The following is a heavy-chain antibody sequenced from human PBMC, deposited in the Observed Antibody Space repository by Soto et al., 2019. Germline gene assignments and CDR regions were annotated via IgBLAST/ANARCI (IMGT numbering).Heavy chain of an antibody. V-gene: IGHV4-34*01. Sequence: PSETLSLTCAVCGGSFSGYYWSWIRQPPGKGLEWIGEINHSGSTNYNPSLKSRVTISVDTSKNQFSLKLSSVTAADTAVYYCASIRAARPLSWGGYYGMDVWGQGTTVTVSS. CDR3: ASIRAARPLSWGGYYGMDV. CDR1: GGSFSGYY. J-gene: IGHJ6*02. D-gene: IGHD6-6*01. CDR2: INHSGST.